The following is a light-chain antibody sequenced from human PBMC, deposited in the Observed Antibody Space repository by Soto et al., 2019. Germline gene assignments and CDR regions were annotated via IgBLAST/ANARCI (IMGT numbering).Light chain of an antibody. Sequence: DIVMTQSPDSLAVSLGERATINCKSSQSVLYSSNNKNYLAWYQQKPGQPPKLLIYWASTRESGVPDRFSGSGSGTDFTLTISSLQAEDVAVYYCQLYYSTPPTVGQGTKVDSK. CDR1: QSVLYSSNNKNY. J-gene: IGKJ1*01. CDR2: WAS. CDR3: QLYYSTPPT. V-gene: IGKV4-1*01.